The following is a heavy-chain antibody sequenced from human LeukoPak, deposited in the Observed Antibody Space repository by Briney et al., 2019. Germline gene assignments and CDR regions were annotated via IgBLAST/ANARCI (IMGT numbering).Heavy chain of an antibody. CDR1: GYSFTSYY. Sequence: GASVKVSYKASGYSFTSYYMHWVRQAPGQGLEWLGIINPSGGSTTYAQKFQGRVTMTRDTSTSTVYMELSSLRSDDTAVYYCARDWLYSGDLYFVLLEYWGQGTLVTVSS. V-gene: IGHV1-46*01. D-gene: IGHD4-17*01. CDR2: INPSGGST. J-gene: IGHJ4*02. CDR3: ARDWLYSGDLYFVLLEY.